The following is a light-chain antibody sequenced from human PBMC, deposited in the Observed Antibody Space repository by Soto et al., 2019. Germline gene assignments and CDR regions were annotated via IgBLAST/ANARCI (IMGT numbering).Light chain of an antibody. CDR3: QQRSSWIT. CDR2: DAS. Sequence: EIVLTQSPATLSLLPGERATLSCRASQSVGSSLAWYQHKAGQAPRLLLYDASNRATGIPARFSGSGSGTHFTLTISSLEPEDFAVYYCQQRSSWITFGQGTRLEIE. J-gene: IGKJ5*01. CDR1: QSVGSS. V-gene: IGKV3-11*01.